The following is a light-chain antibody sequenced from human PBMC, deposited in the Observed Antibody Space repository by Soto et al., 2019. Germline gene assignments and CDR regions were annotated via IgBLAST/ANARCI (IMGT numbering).Light chain of an antibody. CDR1: QSVSSY. CDR2: DAS. V-gene: IGKV3-11*01. J-gene: IGKJ1*01. CDR3: QQYGDSPQT. Sequence: EIVLTQSPATLSLSPGERATLSCRASQSVSSYLAWYQQKPGQAPRLLIYDASNRATGIPARFSGSGFGTGFTLTITRLEPEDFAVYYCQQYGDSPQTFGPGTKVDIK.